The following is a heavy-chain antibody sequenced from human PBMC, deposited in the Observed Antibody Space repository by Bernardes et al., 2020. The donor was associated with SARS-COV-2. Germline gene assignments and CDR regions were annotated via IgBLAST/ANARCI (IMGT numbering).Heavy chain of an antibody. CDR3: AGTYYSNWFDP. Sequence: SETLSLTCTVSGGSISSYYWSWIRQPPGKGLEWIGYIYYSGSTNYNPSLKSRVTISVDTSKNQFSLKLSSVTAADTAVYYCAGTYYSNWFDPWGQGTLVTVSS. V-gene: IGHV4-59*08. CDR2: IYYSGST. J-gene: IGHJ5*02. D-gene: IGHD3-10*01. CDR1: GGSISSYY.